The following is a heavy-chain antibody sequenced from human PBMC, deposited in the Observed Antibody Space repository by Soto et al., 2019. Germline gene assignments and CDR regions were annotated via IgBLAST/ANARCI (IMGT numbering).Heavy chain of an antibody. D-gene: IGHD5-18*01. CDR2: IYYSGST. CDR3: ARSPRDSTNNWFDP. Sequence: SETLSLTCTVSGGSISSGGHYWGWIRQPPGKGLEWIGYIYYSGSTYYNPSLKSRVTISVDTSKNQFSLKLSSVTAADTAVYYCARSPRDSTNNWFDPWGQGTLVTVSS. V-gene: IGHV4-30-4*08. J-gene: IGHJ5*02. CDR1: GGSISSGGHY.